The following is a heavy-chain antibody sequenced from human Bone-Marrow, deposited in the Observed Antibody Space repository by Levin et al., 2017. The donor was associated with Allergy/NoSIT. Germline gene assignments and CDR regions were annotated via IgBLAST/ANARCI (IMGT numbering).Heavy chain of an antibody. CDR2: IDLSDSFT. J-gene: IGHJ4*02. Sequence: GESLKISCKGSGFTSSNFWISWVRQTPGEGLEWMGRIDLSDSFTNYRPSFQGRVIISADKSTNTAYLQWRSLKASDTAIYFCASHPTSTVDAANWGQGTLVTVSS. CDR1: GFTSSNFW. V-gene: IGHV5-10-1*01. D-gene: IGHD1-26*01. CDR3: ASHPTSTVDAAN.